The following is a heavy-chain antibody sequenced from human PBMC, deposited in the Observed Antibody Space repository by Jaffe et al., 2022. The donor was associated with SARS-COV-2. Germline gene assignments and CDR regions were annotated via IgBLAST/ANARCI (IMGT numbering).Heavy chain of an antibody. J-gene: IGHJ3*02. D-gene: IGHD3-9*01. V-gene: IGHV2-26*01. CDR2: IFSNDEK. CDR3: ARILRPRYYDILTGYYATRPMHDAFDI. CDR1: GFSLSNARMG. Sequence: QVTLKESGPVLVKPTETLTLTCTVSGFSLSNARMGVSWIRQPPGKALEWLAHIFSNDEKSYSTSLKSRLTISKDTSKSQVVLTMTNMDPVDTATYYCARILRPRYYDILTGYYATRPMHDAFDIWGQGTMVTVSS.